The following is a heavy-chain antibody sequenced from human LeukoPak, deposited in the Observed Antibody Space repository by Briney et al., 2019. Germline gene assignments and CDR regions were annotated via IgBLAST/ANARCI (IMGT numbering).Heavy chain of an antibody. CDR3: ARDAYGSGSYSD. D-gene: IGHD3-10*01. V-gene: IGHV4-59*01. Sequence: SETLSLTCTVSGGPISSYYWSWIRQPPGKGLEWIGYIYYSGSTNYNPSLKSRVTISVDTSKNQFSLKLSSVTAADTAVYYCARDAYGSGSYSDWGQGTLVTVSS. CDR1: GGPISSYY. J-gene: IGHJ4*02. CDR2: IYYSGST.